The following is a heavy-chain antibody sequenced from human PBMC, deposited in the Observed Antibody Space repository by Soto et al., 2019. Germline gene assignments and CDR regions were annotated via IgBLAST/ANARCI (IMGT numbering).Heavy chain of an antibody. Sequence: GGSLRLSCAASGFTFSSYWMSWVRQAPGKGLEWVANIKQDGSEKYYVDSVKGRFTISRDNAKNSLYLQMNSLRAEDTAVYYCARVGGYMTARLNYYYYYMDVWGKGTTVTVSS. J-gene: IGHJ6*03. CDR3: ARVGGYMTARLNYYYYYMDV. D-gene: IGHD6-6*01. CDR2: IKQDGSEK. V-gene: IGHV3-7*01. CDR1: GFTFSSYW.